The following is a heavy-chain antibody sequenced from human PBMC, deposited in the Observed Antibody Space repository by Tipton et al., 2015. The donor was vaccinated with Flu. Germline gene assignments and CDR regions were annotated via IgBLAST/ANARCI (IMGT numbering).Heavy chain of an antibody. V-gene: IGHV3-73*01. Sequence: SLRLSCAASGFTFSGSAIHWVRQASGKGLERVGRIRSKPYSYATEYAASVKGRFTISRDDSKNTAYLQMNSLKTEDTAVYYCARSGPYYDAFDIWGQGTMVTVSS. J-gene: IGHJ3*02. CDR1: GFTFSGSA. D-gene: IGHD1-26*01. CDR2: IRSKPYSYAT. CDR3: ARSGPYYDAFDI.